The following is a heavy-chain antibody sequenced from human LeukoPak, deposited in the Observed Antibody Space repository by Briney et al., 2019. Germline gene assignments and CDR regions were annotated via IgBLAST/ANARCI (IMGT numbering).Heavy chain of an antibody. D-gene: IGHD3-10*01. CDR2: INPSGGST. CDR1: GYTFTSYY. Sequence: ASVKVSCKASGYTFTSYYMHWVRQAPGQGLEWMGIINPSGGSTSYAQKFQGRVTMTRDTSTSTVYMELSSLRSEDTAVYYCARLLPNYYGSRKGWFDPWGQGTLVTVSS. J-gene: IGHJ5*02. CDR3: ARLLPNYYGSRKGWFDP. V-gene: IGHV1-46*01.